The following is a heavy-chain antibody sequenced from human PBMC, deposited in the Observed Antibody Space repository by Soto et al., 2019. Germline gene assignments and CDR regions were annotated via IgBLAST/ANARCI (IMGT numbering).Heavy chain of an antibody. CDR1: GDSISTYY. CDR2: RYYSGST. V-gene: IGHV4-59*12. CDR3: ARGWSDFWSGYYRPSYDY. Sequence: SETLSLTCTFSVSGDSISTYYWSWIRQPPGKGLEWIGYRYYSGSTSYNPSLKSRVTISVDTSKNQFSLKLSSVTAADTAVYYCARGWSDFWSGYYRPSYDYWGQGTLVTVSS. J-gene: IGHJ4*02. D-gene: IGHD3-3*01.